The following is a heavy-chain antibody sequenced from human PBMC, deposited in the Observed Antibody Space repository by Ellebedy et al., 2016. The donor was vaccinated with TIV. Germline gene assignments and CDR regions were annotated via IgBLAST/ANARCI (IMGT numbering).Heavy chain of an antibody. J-gene: IGHJ4*02. CDR1: GYTFTSYG. Sequence: SVKVSCXASGYTFTSYGISWVRQAPGQGLEWMGGIIPIFGTANYAQKFQGRVTITADESTSTAYMELSSLRSEDTAVYYCARVSAVVIMGFDYWGQGTLVTVSS. CDR3: ARVSAVVIMGFDY. V-gene: IGHV1-69*13. CDR2: IIPIFGTA. D-gene: IGHD3-3*01.